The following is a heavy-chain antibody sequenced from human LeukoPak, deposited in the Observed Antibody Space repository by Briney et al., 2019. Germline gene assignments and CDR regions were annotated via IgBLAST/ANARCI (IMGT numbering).Heavy chain of an antibody. CDR1: GGSFSGYI. CDR3: ARLAKCTSTCRGKYWYFDV. Sequence: KPSETLSLTCAVYGGSFSGYIWGWIRQAPGKGLEWIGEISHNGKNTHSPSLKSRVTTSLDMAKNQFSLQLNSVTAADTAVYYCARLAKCTSTCRGKYWYFDVWGRGTLVTVSS. J-gene: IGHJ2*01. V-gene: IGHV4-34*01. D-gene: IGHD2-8*01. CDR2: ISHNGKN.